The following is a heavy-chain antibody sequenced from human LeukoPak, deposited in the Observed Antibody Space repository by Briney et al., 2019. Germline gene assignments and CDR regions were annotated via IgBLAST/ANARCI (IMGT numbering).Heavy chain of an antibody. J-gene: IGHJ4*02. CDR2: IIPIFGTA. CDR1: GGTFSIYA. V-gene: IGHV1-69*06. CDR3: APLGDFWSP. Sequence: SVNVPFKSSGGTFSIYAISWVRQAPGQGLEWMGRIIPIFGTANYAQKFQGRVTITADKSTSTAYMELSSLRSEDTAVYYCAPLGDFWSPWGQGTLVTVSS. D-gene: IGHD3-3*01.